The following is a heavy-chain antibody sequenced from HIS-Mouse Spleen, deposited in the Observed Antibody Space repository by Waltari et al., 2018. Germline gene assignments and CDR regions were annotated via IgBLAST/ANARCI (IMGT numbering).Heavy chain of an antibody. CDR1: GFTFSSYW. V-gene: IGHV3-7*01. J-gene: IGHJ3*02. Sequence: EVQLVESGGGLVQPGGSLRLSCAASGFTFSSYWMSWVRQAPGKGLEWVANIKQDGGEKYYVDSVKGRFTIARDNAKNSLYLQMNSLRAEDTAVYYCARAGLDPIHSSGLNDAFDIWGQGTMVTVSS. CDR2: IKQDGGEK. D-gene: IGHD6-19*01. CDR3: ARAGLDPIHSSGLNDAFDI.